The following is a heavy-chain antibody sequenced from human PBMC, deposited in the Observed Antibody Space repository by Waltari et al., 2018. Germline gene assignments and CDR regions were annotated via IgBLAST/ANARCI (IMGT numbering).Heavy chain of an antibody. CDR2: INAGNGNT. V-gene: IGHV1-3*01. CDR3: ARVRTYYYDSSGYSDSPDAFDI. J-gene: IGHJ3*02. CDR1: GYPFTSYA. D-gene: IGHD3-22*01. Sequence: QVQLVQSGAAVKTPGASVKVSCTASGYPFTSYAMHWVRQAPGPRLEWMGWINAGNGNTKYSQKFQGRVTITRDTSASTAYMELSSLRSEDTAVYYCARVRTYYYDSSGYSDSPDAFDIWGQGTMVTVSS.